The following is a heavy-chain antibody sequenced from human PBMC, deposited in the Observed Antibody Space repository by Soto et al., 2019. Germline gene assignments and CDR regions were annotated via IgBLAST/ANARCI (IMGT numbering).Heavy chain of an antibody. V-gene: IGHV3-64*01. CDR1: GFTFSSYD. CDR2: ISSNGGTT. J-gene: IGHJ4*02. Sequence: EVQLAESGGGIVQPGGSLRLSCVASGFTFSSYDMHWVRQAPGKGLEYVSSISSNGGTTYYGNSVKGRFTISRDNSKNTLYLQMGSVRAEDMAVYYCVRRVSGNYDYWGQGTLVTVSS. D-gene: IGHD1-7*01. CDR3: VRRVSGNYDY.